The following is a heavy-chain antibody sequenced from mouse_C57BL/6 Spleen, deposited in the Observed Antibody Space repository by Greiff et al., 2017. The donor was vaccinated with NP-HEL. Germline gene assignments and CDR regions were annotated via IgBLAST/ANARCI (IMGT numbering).Heavy chain of an antibody. CDR3: ARGRDWVLDY. V-gene: IGHV1-64*01. CDR1: GYTFTSYW. J-gene: IGHJ2*01. CDR2: IHPNSGST. Sequence: QVQLQQSGAELVKPGASVKLSCKASGYTFTSYWMHWVKQRPGQGLEWIGMIHPNSGSTNYNEKFKSKATLTVDKSSSTAYMQLSSLTTEDSAVYYCARGRDWVLDYWGQGTTLTVSS. D-gene: IGHD4-1*01.